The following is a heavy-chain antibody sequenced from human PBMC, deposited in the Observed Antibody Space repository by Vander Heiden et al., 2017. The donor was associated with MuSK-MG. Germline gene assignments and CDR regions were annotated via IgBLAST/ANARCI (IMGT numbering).Heavy chain of an antibody. CDR3: ARHVHRGNIPDYVDY. Sequence: QLHLQESGPGLEKPSGTLSLTCSVSGASISSSGYYWGWIRQPPGKGLEWVASIYYSGSANYNPYLRSRLTISVDTSKNQFSLQLSSVTAADTAFYYCARHVHRGNIPDYVDYWGQGTLVTVSS. CDR1: GASISSSGYY. J-gene: IGHJ4*02. V-gene: IGHV4-39*01. D-gene: IGHD3-16*01. CDR2: IYYSGSA.